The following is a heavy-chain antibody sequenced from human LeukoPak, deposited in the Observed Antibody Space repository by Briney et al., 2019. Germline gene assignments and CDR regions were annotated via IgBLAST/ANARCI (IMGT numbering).Heavy chain of an antibody. CDR2: IYPDDSDT. Sequence: GESLKISCKGSGYTFTNYWIGWVRQVPGKGLEWMGIIYPDDSDTRYRPSFQGQVTISADKSISTAYLQWSSLKASDTAMYYCARREVGYCSGGSCYPFDYWGQGTLVTVSS. J-gene: IGHJ4*02. CDR3: ARREVGYCSGGSCYPFDY. V-gene: IGHV5-51*01. D-gene: IGHD2-15*01. CDR1: GYTFTNYW.